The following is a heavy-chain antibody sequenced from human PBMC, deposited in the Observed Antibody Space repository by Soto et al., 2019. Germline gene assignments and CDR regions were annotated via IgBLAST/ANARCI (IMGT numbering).Heavy chain of an antibody. D-gene: IGHD3-9*01. CDR2: ISGSGGIT. Sequence: GGSLRLSCAASGFTFNNYAMSWVRQGPGKGLEWVSSISGSGGITYNADSVKGRLTISRDNSKNTLFLQMSSLRAEDSAVYYCAKDRFVGTGYYIFDYWGQGTLVTVSS. CDR3: AKDRFVGTGYYIFDY. CDR1: GFTFNNYA. V-gene: IGHV3-23*01. J-gene: IGHJ4*02.